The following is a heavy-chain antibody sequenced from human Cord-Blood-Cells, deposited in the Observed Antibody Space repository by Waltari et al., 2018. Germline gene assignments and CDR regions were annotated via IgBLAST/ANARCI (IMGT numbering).Heavy chain of an antibody. Sequence: QVQLVQSGAEVKKPGASVKVSCKASGYTFTGYYMHWVRQAPGQGLEWMGWINPNSGGTNYAQKFQGWFTMTRDTSISTAYMGLCRLRSDDTAVYYCARGHIAAAGHDAFDIWGQGTMVTVSS. CDR3: ARGHIAAAGHDAFDI. CDR1: GYTFTGYY. V-gene: IGHV1-2*04. CDR2: INPNSGGT. J-gene: IGHJ3*02. D-gene: IGHD6-13*01.